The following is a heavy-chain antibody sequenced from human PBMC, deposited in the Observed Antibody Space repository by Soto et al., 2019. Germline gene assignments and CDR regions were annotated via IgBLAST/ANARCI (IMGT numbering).Heavy chain of an antibody. D-gene: IGHD2-2*02. V-gene: IGHV4-31*03. CDR2: IYYSGST. J-gene: IGHJ5*02. CDR3: ARVLARVVPAAIPDWFDP. CDR1: GGSISSGGYY. Sequence: SETLSLTCTVSGGSISSGGYYWSWIRQHPGKGLEWIGYIYYSGSTYYNPSLKSRVTISVDTSKNQFSLKLSSVTAADTAVYYCARVLARVVPAAIPDWFDPWGQGTLVTVS.